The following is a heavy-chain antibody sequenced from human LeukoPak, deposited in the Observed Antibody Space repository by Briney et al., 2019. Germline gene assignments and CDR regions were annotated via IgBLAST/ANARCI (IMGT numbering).Heavy chain of an antibody. V-gene: IGHV3-30*04. Sequence: PGGSLRLSCAASGFTFSSYAMHWVRQAPGKGLEWVAVISYDGSNKYYADSVKGRFTISRDNSKNTLYLQMNSLRAEDTAVYYCARDFPTIFGVVNYYFDYWGQGTLVTVSS. CDR3: ARDFPTIFGVVNYYFDY. D-gene: IGHD3-3*01. CDR1: GFTFSSYA. CDR2: ISYDGSNK. J-gene: IGHJ4*02.